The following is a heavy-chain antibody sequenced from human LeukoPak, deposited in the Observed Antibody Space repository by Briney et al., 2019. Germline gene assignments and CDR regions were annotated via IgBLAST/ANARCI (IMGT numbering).Heavy chain of an antibody. V-gene: IGHV3-23*01. D-gene: IGHD5-24*01. Sequence: GGSLRLSCAASGFTFSSYAMSWVRQAPGKGLEWVSAISGSGGSTYYADSVKGRFTISRDNSKNTLYLQMNSLRAEDTAVYYCAKAQGRDGYAPLFDYWGQGTLVTVSS. CDR3: AKAQGRDGYAPLFDY. J-gene: IGHJ4*02. CDR1: GFTFSSYA. CDR2: ISGSGGST.